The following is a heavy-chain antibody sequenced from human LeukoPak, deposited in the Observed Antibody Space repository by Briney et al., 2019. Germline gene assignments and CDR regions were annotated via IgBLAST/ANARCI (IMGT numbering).Heavy chain of an antibody. Sequence: GRSLRLSCAAFGFSFSSYGMFWVRQAPGKGLEWVGVASYDGSKQYYADSVKGRFTISRDNSKNTLYLQMDSLRAEDTAVYYCAKGEFWTGIGEFFLYWGQGTLVTVSS. D-gene: IGHD3/OR15-3a*01. CDR2: ASYDGSKQ. CDR1: GFSFSSYG. V-gene: IGHV3-33*06. J-gene: IGHJ1*01. CDR3: AKGEFWTGIGEFFLY.